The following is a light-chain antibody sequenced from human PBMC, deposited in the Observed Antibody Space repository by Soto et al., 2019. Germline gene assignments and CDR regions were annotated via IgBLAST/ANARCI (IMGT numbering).Light chain of an antibody. CDR3: QHYKTYSRT. V-gene: IGKV1-5*03. CDR1: QSISSW. CDR2: KAS. J-gene: IGKJ1*01. Sequence: EIRMTQSPSTLSASXGDRVTITCRASQSISSWLAWYXKKQXKAPKLMIYKASTSRSGVPSRLSGSGSGTEFTLTISSLQPDAAATYYCQHYKTYSRTFGQGPRW.